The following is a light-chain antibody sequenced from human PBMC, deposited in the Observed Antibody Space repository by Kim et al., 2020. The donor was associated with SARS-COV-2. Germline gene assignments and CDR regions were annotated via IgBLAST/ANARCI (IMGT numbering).Light chain of an antibody. CDR1: QSVSSN. V-gene: IGKV3-15*01. Sequence: SPGESATPSCRASQSVSSNLAWYQQKPGQAPRLLLYGATTRATGIPGRFSGSGSGTEFTLTISSLQSEDFAVYYCQQYNNWPPITFGQGTRLEIK. CDR2: GAT. J-gene: IGKJ5*01. CDR3: QQYNNWPPIT.